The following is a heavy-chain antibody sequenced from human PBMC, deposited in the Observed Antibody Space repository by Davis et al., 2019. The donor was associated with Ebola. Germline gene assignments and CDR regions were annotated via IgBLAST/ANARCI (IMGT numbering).Heavy chain of an antibody. D-gene: IGHD5-18*01. CDR2: TYHSSKCFN. J-gene: IGHJ3*01. CDR3: ARGWLRGGLDV. V-gene: IGHV6-1*01. Sequence: PSDPLSSPFPILGASVSGTRGAWYSISQSPSRGLEWPGRTYHSSKCFNDYPVSVTSRITINPDTSKNQFSLQLNSVTPEDTALYYCARGWLRGGLDVWGEGTMVIVSS. CDR1: GASVSGTRGA.